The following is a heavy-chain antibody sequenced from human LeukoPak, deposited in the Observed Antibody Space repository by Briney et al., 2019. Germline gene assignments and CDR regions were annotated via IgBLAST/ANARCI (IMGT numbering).Heavy chain of an antibody. CDR3: ARGSVLRFSHWFDP. CDR1: GGSISSYY. CDR2: IYYSGST. J-gene: IGHJ5*02. Sequence: PSETLSLTCTVSGGSISSYYWSWIRQPPGKGLEWIGYIYYSGSTNYNPSLKSRVTISVDTSKNQFSLKLSSVTAADTAVYYCARGSVLRFSHWFDPWGQGTLVTVSS. V-gene: IGHV4-59*01. D-gene: IGHD3-3*01.